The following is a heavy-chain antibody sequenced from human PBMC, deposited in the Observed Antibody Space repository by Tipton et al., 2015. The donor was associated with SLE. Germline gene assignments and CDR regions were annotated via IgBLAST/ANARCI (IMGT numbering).Heavy chain of an antibody. D-gene: IGHD3-16*01. CDR2: IYYSGST. V-gene: IGHV4-59*08. CDR3: ARGGHKANFYYMDV. Sequence: TLSLTCTVSGGSMFAQYWSWIRQPPGKGLEWIGYIYYSGSTKYNPSLYSRVALSIDMSKNQFSLKLSSVTAADTAVYYCARGGHKANFYYMDVWGKGTTVTVSS. CDR1: GGSMFAQY. J-gene: IGHJ6*03.